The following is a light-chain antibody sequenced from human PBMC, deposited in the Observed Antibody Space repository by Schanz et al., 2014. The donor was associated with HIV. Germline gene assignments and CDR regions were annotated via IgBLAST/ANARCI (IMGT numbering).Light chain of an antibody. CDR1: QSVSSSY. V-gene: IGKV3-20*01. J-gene: IGKJ5*01. CDR3: QQYGSSPPIT. Sequence: EIVLTQSPGTLSLSPGERATLSCRASQSVSSSYLAWYQQKPGQASRLLIYGASSRATGIPDRFSGSGFGTDFTLTINRVEPADFAVYYCQQYGSSPPITFGQGTRLEI. CDR2: GAS.